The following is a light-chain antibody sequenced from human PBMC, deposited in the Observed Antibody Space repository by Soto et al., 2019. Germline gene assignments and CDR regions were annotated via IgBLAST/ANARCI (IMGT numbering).Light chain of an antibody. CDR1: SSDVGAYNL. Sequence: QSALTQPASVSGSPGQSITLSCTGTSSDVGAYNLVSWYQQHPDKAPKLMIFTVSNRPSGVSTRFSGSKSGNTASLTISGLQAEDEAHYYCSSYTSSTTLVFGTGTQLTVL. CDR2: TVS. CDR3: SSYTSSTTLV. J-gene: IGLJ1*01. V-gene: IGLV2-14*03.